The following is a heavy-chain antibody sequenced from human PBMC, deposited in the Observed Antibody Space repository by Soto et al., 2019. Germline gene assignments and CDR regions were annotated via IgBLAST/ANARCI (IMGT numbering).Heavy chain of an antibody. CDR2: ISYDGSNK. J-gene: IGHJ4*02. V-gene: IGHV3-30*03. Sequence: GGSLRLSCAASGFTFSSYGMHWVRQAPGKGLEWVAVISYDGSNKYYADSVKGRFTISRDNSRNTLYLQMNSLRAEDTAVYYCARDTLNYDYVWGSYRYTAPSDYWGQGTLVTVSS. D-gene: IGHD3-16*02. CDR3: ARDTLNYDYVWGSYRYTAPSDY. CDR1: GFTFSSYG.